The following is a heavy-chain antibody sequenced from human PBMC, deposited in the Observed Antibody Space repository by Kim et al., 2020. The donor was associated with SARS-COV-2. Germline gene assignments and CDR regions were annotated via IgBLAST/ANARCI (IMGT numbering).Heavy chain of an antibody. CDR1: GFTFGDYA. Sequence: GGSLRLSCAASGFTFGDYAMHWVRQAPGKGLEWVSGISWNSGSIGYADSVKGRFTISRDNAKNSLYLQMNSLRAEDTALYYCAKSVTAMVRWYFDYWGQGTLVTVSS. D-gene: IGHD5-18*01. CDR3: AKSVTAMVRWYFDY. V-gene: IGHV3-9*01. CDR2: ISWNSGSI. J-gene: IGHJ4*02.